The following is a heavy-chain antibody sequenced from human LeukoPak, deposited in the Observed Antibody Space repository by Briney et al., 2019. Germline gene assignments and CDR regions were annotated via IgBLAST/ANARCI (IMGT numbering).Heavy chain of an antibody. Sequence: SETLSLTXTVSGGSISSYYWSWIRQPPGKGVEWIGYIYYSGSTNYNPSLKSRVTISVDTSKNQFSLKLSSVTAADTAVYYCAREHYDCWSGYNEPSGFDYWGQGTLVTVSS. V-gene: IGHV4-59*01. CDR3: AREHYDCWSGYNEPSGFDY. D-gene: IGHD3-3*01. CDR1: GGSISSYY. CDR2: IYYSGST. J-gene: IGHJ4*02.